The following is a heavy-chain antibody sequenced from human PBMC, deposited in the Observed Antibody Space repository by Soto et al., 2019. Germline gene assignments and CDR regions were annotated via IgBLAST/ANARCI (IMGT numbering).Heavy chain of an antibody. V-gene: IGHV4-39*01. D-gene: IGHD2-15*01. Sequence: QLQLQESGPGLVKPSETLSLTCTVSGGSISSSSYYWGWIRQPPGKGLEWIGSIYYSGSTYYNPSLKSRVTISVDTSKNQFSLKLSSVTAADTAVYYCASEILTSIVPQDCSGGSCYSLDAFDIWGQGTMVTVSS. CDR2: IYYSGST. J-gene: IGHJ3*02. CDR3: ASEILTSIVPQDCSGGSCYSLDAFDI. CDR1: GGSISSSSYY.